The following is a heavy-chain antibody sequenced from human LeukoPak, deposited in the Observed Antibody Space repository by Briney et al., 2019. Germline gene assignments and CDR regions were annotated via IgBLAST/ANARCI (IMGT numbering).Heavy chain of an antibody. J-gene: IGHJ4*02. CDR1: GGSISSYY. Sequence: SETLSLTCTISGGSISSYYWSWIRQPPGKGLEWIGYIYYSGSTNYNPSLKSRVTISVDTSKNQFSLKLSSVTAADTAVYYCAREAVAADGGFFDYWGQGTLVTVSS. CDR2: IYYSGST. V-gene: IGHV4-59*01. CDR3: AREAVAADGGFFDY. D-gene: IGHD6-19*01.